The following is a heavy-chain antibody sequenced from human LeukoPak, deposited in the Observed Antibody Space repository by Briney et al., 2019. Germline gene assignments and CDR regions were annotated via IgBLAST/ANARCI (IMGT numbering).Heavy chain of an antibody. V-gene: IGHV3-48*04. CDR2: ISSSGSTI. D-gene: IGHD3-3*01. J-gene: IGHJ4*02. Sequence: GGSLRLSCAASGFTFSSYGMHWVRQAPGKGLEWVSYISSSGSTIYYADSVKGRFTISRDNAKNSLYLQMNSLRAEDTAVYYCARDRFSTYDFWSGYPKFDYWGQGTLVTVSS. CDR1: GFTFSSYG. CDR3: ARDRFSTYDFWSGYPKFDY.